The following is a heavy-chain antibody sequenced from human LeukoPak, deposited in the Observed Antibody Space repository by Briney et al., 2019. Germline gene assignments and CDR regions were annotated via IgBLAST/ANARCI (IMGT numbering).Heavy chain of an antibody. CDR3: AMGGDYDILTGYYDSDY. D-gene: IGHD3-9*01. V-gene: IGHV3-23*01. J-gene: IGHJ4*02. CDR1: GFTFSNYA. Sequence: PGASLRLSCAASGFTFSNYAMSWVRQAPGKGLEWVSAIVGSGSNTYYADSVKGRFTISRDNPKNTLYLQMNSLRADDTAVYYCAMGGDYDILTGYYDSDYWGQGTLVTVSS. CDR2: IVGSGSNT.